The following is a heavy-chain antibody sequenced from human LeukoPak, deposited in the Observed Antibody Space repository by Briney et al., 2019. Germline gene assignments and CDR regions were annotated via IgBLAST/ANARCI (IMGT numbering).Heavy chain of an antibody. Sequence: PGGSLRLSRAVSGLTVSANYMSWVRQAPGKGLEWVSVVYSGGSTYYADSVKGRFTISRDGSKTTLFLQMNSLRAEDTAVYYCARDTAAGGVYFWGQGTLVIVSS. D-gene: IGHD6-13*01. CDR1: GLTVSANY. J-gene: IGHJ4*02. CDR2: VYSGGST. CDR3: ARDTAAGGVYF. V-gene: IGHV3-53*01.